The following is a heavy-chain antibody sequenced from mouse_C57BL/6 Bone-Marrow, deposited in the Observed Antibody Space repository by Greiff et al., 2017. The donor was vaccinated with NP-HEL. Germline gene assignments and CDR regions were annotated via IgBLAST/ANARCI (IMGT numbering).Heavy chain of an antibody. V-gene: IGHV1-54*01. Sequence: QVQLKESGAELVRPGTSVKVSCKASGYAFTNYLIEWVKQRPGQGLEWIGVINPGSGGTNYNEKFKGKATLTADKSSSTAYMQLSSLTSEDSAVYFCAREPIYYDYWGQGTTLTVSS. J-gene: IGHJ2*01. CDR2: INPGSGGT. CDR3: AREPIYYDY. CDR1: GYAFTNYL.